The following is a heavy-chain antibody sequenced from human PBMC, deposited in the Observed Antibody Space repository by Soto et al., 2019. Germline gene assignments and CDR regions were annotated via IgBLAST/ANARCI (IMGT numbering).Heavy chain of an antibody. CDR1: GYSLTAYY. V-gene: IGHV1-2*02. D-gene: IGHD1-7*01. Sequence: QVQLVQSGAEVKKLGASVSVSCKSSGYSLTAYYIHWVRQAPGQGLEWMGWIKPNSGVTKYAQKFQGRLTVTTATSINLVYMVLSRLGSDETAVYYCARARWTGTSVAFEIWGQGAMVTVAS. CDR2: IKPNSGVT. J-gene: IGHJ3*02. CDR3: ARARWTGTSVAFEI.